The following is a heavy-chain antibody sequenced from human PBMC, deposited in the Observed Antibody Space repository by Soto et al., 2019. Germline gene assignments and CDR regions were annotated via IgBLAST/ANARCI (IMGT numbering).Heavy chain of an antibody. CDR1: GGTFSSYA. CDR2: IIPIFGTA. V-gene: IGHV1-69*06. J-gene: IGHJ6*02. Sequence: QVQLVQSGAEVKKPGSSVKVSCKASGGTFSSYAISWVRQAPGQGLEWMGGIIPIFGTANYAQKVQGRVTITADKSTSTAYMELSSLRSEDTAVYYCARDRYYGSGSYLYYYYGMDVWGQGTTVTVSS. CDR3: ARDRYYGSGSYLYYYYGMDV. D-gene: IGHD3-10*01.